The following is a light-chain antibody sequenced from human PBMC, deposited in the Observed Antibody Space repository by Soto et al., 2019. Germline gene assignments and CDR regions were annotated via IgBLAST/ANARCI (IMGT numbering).Light chain of an antibody. V-gene: IGKV3-11*01. Sequence: EIVLTQSPATLSLSPGERATLSCRASPSVSSYLAWYQQKPGQAPRLLIYDASNRATGIPARFSCSGSGTDFTRTISSLEPEDFAVYYCQQRSNWPRTFGQGTKVEIK. CDR2: DAS. CDR3: QQRSNWPRT. CDR1: PSVSSY. J-gene: IGKJ1*01.